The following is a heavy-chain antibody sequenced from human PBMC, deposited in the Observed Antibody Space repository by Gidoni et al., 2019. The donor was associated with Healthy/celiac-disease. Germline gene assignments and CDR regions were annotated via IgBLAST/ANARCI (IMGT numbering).Heavy chain of an antibody. J-gene: IGHJ4*02. CDR3: ARDLNWGSSYYFDY. CDR2: IKQEGSEK. D-gene: IGHD7-27*01. Sequence: EVQLVESGGGLVQPGGSLRLSCAASGFTFSSYWMSWVRQAPGKGLEWVANIKQEGSEKYYVDSVKGRFTISRDNAKNSLYLQMNSLRAEDTAVYYCARDLNWGSSYYFDYWGQGTLVTVSS. V-gene: IGHV3-7*01. CDR1: GFTFSSYW.